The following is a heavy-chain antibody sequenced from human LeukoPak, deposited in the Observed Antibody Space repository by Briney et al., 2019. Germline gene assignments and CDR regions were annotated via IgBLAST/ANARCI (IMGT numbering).Heavy chain of an antibody. Sequence: GGSLRLSCAASGFTFDDYGMSWVRQAPGKGLEWVSYISSSSSTIYYADSVKGRFTISRDNAKNSLYLQMNSLRAEDTAVYYCARVPITMVRGVITLFDYWGQGTLVTVSS. V-gene: IGHV3-48*01. J-gene: IGHJ4*02. CDR2: ISSSSSTI. CDR1: GFTFDDYG. CDR3: ARVPITMVRGVITLFDY. D-gene: IGHD3-10*01.